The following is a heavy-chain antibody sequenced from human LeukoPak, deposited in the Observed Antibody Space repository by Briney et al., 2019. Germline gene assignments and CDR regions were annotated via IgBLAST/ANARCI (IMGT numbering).Heavy chain of an antibody. CDR2: IRGSGGST. CDR3: ATAVYSYGAP. J-gene: IGHJ5*02. CDR1: GFTFSSYA. Sequence: PGGSLRLSCAASGFTFSSYAMSWVRQAPGKGLEWVSAIRGSGGSTYYADSVKGRFTISRDNSKNTLYLQMNSLRAEDTAVYYCATAVYSYGAPWGQGTLVTVSS. D-gene: IGHD5-18*01. V-gene: IGHV3-23*01.